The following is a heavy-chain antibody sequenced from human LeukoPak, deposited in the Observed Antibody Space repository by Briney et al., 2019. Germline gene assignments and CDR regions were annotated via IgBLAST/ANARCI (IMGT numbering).Heavy chain of an antibody. J-gene: IGHJ4*02. Sequence: GESLKISCKVSGYTFTTYWIGWVGQMPGKGLEWMGIIYPEDSDTKYSPSFQGQCTFSADKSINTTYLQWSTLKASDTAMYYCVRRPGYYDNSGYFDYFDYWGQGTLVTVSS. CDR3: VRRPGYYDNSGYFDYFDY. D-gene: IGHD3-22*01. CDR1: GYTFTTYW. V-gene: IGHV5-51*01. CDR2: IYPEDSDT.